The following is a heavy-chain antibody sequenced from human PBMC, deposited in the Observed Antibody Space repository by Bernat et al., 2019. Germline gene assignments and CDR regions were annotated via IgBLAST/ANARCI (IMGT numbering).Heavy chain of an antibody. CDR2: INHSGST. J-gene: IGHJ4*02. V-gene: IGHV4-34*01. CDR3: ARRRKSIRVYFDY. CDR1: GFTVSNNY. Sequence: VQLVESGGGLIQPGGSLRLSCAASGFTVSNNYMSWVRQAPGKGLEWIGEINHSGSTNYNPSLKSRVTISVDTSKNQFSLKLSSVTAADTAVYYCARRRKSIRVYFDYWGQGTLVTVSS. D-gene: IGHD3-9*01.